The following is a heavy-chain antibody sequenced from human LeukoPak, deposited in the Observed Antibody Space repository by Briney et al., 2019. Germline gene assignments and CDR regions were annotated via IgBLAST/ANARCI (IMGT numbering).Heavy chain of an antibody. Sequence: QPGGSLRLSCAASGFTVSSNYMSWVRQAPGKGLEWVSVIYSGGSTYYADSVKGRFTISRDNPKNTLHLQMNSLRAEDTAVYYCARSQGYQLPFDYWGQGTLVTVSS. CDR1: GFTVSSNY. D-gene: IGHD2-2*01. J-gene: IGHJ4*02. CDR3: ARSQGYQLPFDY. CDR2: IYSGGST. V-gene: IGHV3-53*01.